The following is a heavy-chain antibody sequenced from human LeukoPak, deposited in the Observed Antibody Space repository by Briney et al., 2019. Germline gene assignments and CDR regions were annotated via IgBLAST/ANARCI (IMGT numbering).Heavy chain of an antibody. J-gene: IGHJ4*02. V-gene: IGHV4-34*01. CDR3: ARGSPTNLYDYVWGSYRHKTYYFDY. CDR2: INHSGST. D-gene: IGHD3-16*02. CDR1: GGSFSGYY. Sequence: SETLSLTCAVYGGSFSGYYWSWIRQPPGKGLEWIGEINHSGSTNYNPSLKSRVTISVDTSKNQFSLKLSSVTAADTAVYYCARGSPTNLYDYVWGSYRHKTYYFDYWGQGTLVTVSP.